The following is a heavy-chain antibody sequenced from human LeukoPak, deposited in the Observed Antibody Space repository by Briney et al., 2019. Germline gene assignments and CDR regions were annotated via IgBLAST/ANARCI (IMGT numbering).Heavy chain of an antibody. V-gene: IGHV3-23*01. CDR2: ISGSGGST. D-gene: IGHD4-17*01. J-gene: IGHJ6*02. CDR1: GFTFSSYA. CDR3: ARGSGDYVRYYGMDV. Sequence: GGSLRLSCAASGFTFSSYAMSWVRQAPGKGLEWVSAISGSGGSTYYADSVKGRFTISRDNSKNTLYLQMNSLRAEDTAVYYCARGSGDYVRYYGMDVWGQGTTVTVSS.